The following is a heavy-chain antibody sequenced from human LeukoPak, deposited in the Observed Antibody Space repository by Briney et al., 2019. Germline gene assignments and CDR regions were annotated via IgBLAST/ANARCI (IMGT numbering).Heavy chain of an antibody. D-gene: IGHD6-13*01. Sequence: PSQTLSLTCTVSGGSISSGDYYWSWIRQPPGKGLEWIGYIYYSGSTYYNPSLKSRVTISVDTSKNQFSLKLSSVTAADTAVYYCARKYSSSWYDYYYYMDVWGKGTTVTVSS. J-gene: IGHJ6*03. V-gene: IGHV4-30-4*08. CDR3: ARKYSSSWYDYYYYMDV. CDR2: IYYSGST. CDR1: GGSISSGDYY.